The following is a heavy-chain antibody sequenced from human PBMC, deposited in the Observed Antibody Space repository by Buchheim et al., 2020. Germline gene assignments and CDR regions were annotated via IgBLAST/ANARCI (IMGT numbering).Heavy chain of an antibody. CDR2: ISGSGDST. Sequence: EVQLLESGGGLVQPGGSLRLSCAVSGFTFSNYAMSWVRQAPGKGLEWVSSISGSGDSTYYADSVKGRLTMYRDNSQNTKNLKMNSLRAEDTAVYYCESGSYPYYWGQGTL. D-gene: IGHD1-26*01. CDR1: GFTFSNYA. J-gene: IGHJ4*02. CDR3: ESGSYPYY. V-gene: IGHV3-23*01.